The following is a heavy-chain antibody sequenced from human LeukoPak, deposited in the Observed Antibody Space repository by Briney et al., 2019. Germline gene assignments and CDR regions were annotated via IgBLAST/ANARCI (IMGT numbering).Heavy chain of an antibody. J-gene: IGHJ5*02. V-gene: IGHV3-11*01. CDR2: INSSGSII. CDR3: ARVHAYVWGSYRYAGWFDP. D-gene: IGHD3-16*02. CDR1: GFTLSDYY. Sequence: GGSLRLSCAASGFTLSDYYMTWIRQAPGKGLEWISYINSSGSIIFYADSVKGRFTISRDNAKNSLYLQMNSLRAEDTAVYYCARVHAYVWGSYRYAGWFDPWGQGTLVTVSS.